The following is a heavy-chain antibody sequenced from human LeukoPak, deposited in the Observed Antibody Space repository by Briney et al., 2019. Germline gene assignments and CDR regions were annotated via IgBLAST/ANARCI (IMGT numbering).Heavy chain of an antibody. J-gene: IGHJ4*02. V-gene: IGHV3-23*01. CDR2: LGGRGVLT. D-gene: IGHD3-22*01. CDR3: ARRDVSGYYALDY. Sequence: GGSLRLSCAASGFTFSNYAMSWVRQAPGKGLEWVSTLGGRGVLTYYADSVRGRFTVSRDNSKNTLYLQMNSLRAEDTAVYYCARRDVSGYYALDYWGQGFLVTVSS. CDR1: GFTFSNYA.